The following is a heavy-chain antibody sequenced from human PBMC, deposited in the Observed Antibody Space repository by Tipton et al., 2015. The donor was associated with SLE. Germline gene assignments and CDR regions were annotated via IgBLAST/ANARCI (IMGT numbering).Heavy chain of an antibody. CDR1: GFTFSGHA. V-gene: IGHV3-30*04. CDR3: ARWDFVIDH. J-gene: IGHJ4*02. D-gene: IGHD1-26*01. Sequence: SLRLSCVASGFTFSGHAMHWVRQAPGKGLEWVAVISYDGSNKHYADSVKGRFTISRDNSKNTLYLQMNSLRVEDTAVYYCARWDFVIDHWGQGTLVTVSS. CDR2: ISYDGSNK.